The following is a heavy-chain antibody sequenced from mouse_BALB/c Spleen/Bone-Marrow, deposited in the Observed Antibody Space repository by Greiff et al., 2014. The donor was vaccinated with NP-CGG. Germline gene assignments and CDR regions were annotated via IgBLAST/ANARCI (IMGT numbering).Heavy chain of an antibody. CDR3: TRVRYGGDGWYFDF. Sequence: DLVKPGASVKLSCKPSGYTFTNYWINWIKQRPGQGLEWLGRIAPGSGSTYYNEMFKVKAPLTVDTSSSTAYIQLSRLSSGASAVSFSTRVRYGGDGWYFDFWGSGTTFTVSS. V-gene: IGHV1S41*01. J-gene: IGHJ1*01. CDR1: GYTFTNYW. CDR2: IAPGSGST. D-gene: IGHD1-1*02.